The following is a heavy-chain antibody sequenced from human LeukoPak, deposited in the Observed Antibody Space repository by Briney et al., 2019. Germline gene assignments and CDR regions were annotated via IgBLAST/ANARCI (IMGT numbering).Heavy chain of an antibody. D-gene: IGHD3-10*01. V-gene: IGHV3-11*01. J-gene: IGHJ6*02. Sequence: GGSLRLSCAASEFTFSDYYMSWIRQAPGKGLEWVSYISSSGSTIYYADSVKGRFTISRDNAKNSLYLQMNSLRAEDTAVYYCASLYGSGSYYIKHYYYYGMDVWGQGTTVTVSS. CDR1: EFTFSDYY. CDR2: ISSSGSTI. CDR3: ASLYGSGSYYIKHYYYYGMDV.